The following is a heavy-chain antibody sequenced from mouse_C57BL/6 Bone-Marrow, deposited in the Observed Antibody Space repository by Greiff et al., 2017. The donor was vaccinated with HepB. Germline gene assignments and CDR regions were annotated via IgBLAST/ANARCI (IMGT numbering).Heavy chain of an antibody. CDR3: AREGTYYSNYVWFAY. CDR1: GYTFTSYW. D-gene: IGHD2-5*01. J-gene: IGHJ3*01. CDR2: IDPSDSYT. V-gene: IGHV1-50*01. Sequence: VQLQQPGAELVKPGASVKLSCKASGYTFTSYWMQWGKQRPGQGLEWIGEIDPSDSYTNYNQKFKGKATLTVDTSSSTAYMQLTSLTSEDSAVYYCAREGTYYSNYVWFAYWGQGTLVTVSA.